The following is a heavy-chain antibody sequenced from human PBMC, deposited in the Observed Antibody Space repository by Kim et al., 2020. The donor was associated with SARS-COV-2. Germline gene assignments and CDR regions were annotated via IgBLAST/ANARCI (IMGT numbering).Heavy chain of an antibody. CDR1: GGSLRSFY. V-gene: IGHV4-34*01. Sequence: SETLSLTCAVYGGSLRSFYWSWIRQPPGKGLEWIGEIDHIGRTKYHPSLKSRVTISVDTSKNQFSLRLTSVTAADTAVYYCARPQVCSSTTCSGPFVLWGQGNLSPSPQ. J-gene: IGHJ4*02. D-gene: IGHD2-2*01. CDR3: ARPQVCSSTTCSGPFVL. CDR2: IDHIGRT.